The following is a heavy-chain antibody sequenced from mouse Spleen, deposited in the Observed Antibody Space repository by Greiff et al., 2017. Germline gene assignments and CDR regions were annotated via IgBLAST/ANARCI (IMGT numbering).Heavy chain of an antibody. Sequence: VKLQQPGAELVKPGASVKLSCKASGYTFTSYWMHWVKQRPGQGLEWIGMIHPNSGSTNYNEKFKSKATLTVDKSSSTAYMQLSSLTSEDSAVYYCARGDYYYGSILDYWGQGTTLTVSS. CDR3: ARGDYYYGSILDY. D-gene: IGHD1-1*01. CDR2: IHPNSGST. CDR1: GYTFTSYW. J-gene: IGHJ2*01. V-gene: IGHV1-64*01.